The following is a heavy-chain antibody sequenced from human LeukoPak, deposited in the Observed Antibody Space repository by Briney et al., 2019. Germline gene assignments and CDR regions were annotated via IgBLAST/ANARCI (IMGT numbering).Heavy chain of an antibody. CDR3: AKDARGYSYGLLDY. CDR1: GFTFSNYA. CDR2: ISGSGGST. D-gene: IGHD5-18*01. Sequence: GGPLRFSCAASGFTFSNYAMSWVRQAPGKGLEWVSGISGSGGSTYYADSVKGRFTISRDNSKNTLYLQMNSLRAEDTAVYYCAKDARGYSYGLLDYWGQGTLVTVSS. J-gene: IGHJ4*02. V-gene: IGHV3-23*01.